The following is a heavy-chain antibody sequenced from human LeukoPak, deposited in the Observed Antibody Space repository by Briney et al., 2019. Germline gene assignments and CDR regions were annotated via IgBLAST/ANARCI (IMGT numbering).Heavy chain of an antibody. D-gene: IGHD6-19*01. CDR2: IYSGGST. Sequence: GGSLRLSCAATGITFSRFWMSWVRQAPGKGLEWVSVIYSGGSTNYADSVKGRFTISRDNSENTLYLQMNSLRAEDTAVYYCARMGYSSGWYRGWGQGTLVTVSS. J-gene: IGHJ4*02. V-gene: IGHV3-53*01. CDR3: ARMGYSSGWYRG. CDR1: GITFSRFW.